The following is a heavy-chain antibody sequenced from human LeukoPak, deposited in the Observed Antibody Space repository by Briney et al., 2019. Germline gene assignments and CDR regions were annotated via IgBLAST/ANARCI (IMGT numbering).Heavy chain of an antibody. CDR3: ARGGQQLTS. CDR1: GGSISSGGYS. J-gene: IGHJ4*02. Sequence: PSETLSLTCAVSGGSISSGGYSWSWIRQPPGKGLEWIGYIYHSGSTYYNPSLKSRITISVDTSKNQFSLKLSSVTTADTAVYYCARGGQQLTSWGQGTLVTVSS. CDR2: IYHSGST. V-gene: IGHV4-30-2*02. D-gene: IGHD6-13*01.